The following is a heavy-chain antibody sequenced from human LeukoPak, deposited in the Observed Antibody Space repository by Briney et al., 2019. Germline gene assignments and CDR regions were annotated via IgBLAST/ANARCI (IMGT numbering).Heavy chain of an antibody. V-gene: IGHV1-69*01. D-gene: IGHD6-19*01. CDR2: IIPIFGTA. CDR3: ARASIAVAGTSDPDYSYYYYGMDV. CDR1: GGTFSSYA. Sequence: KVSCKASGGTFSSYAISWVRQAPGQGLEWMGGIIPIFGTANYAQKFQGRVTITADDSTSTAYMELSSLRSEDTAVYYCARASIAVAGTSDPDYSYYYYGMDVWGQGTTVTVSS. J-gene: IGHJ6*02.